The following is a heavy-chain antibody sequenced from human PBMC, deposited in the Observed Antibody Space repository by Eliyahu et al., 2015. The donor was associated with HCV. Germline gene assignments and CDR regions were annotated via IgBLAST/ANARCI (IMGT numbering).Heavy chain of an antibody. D-gene: IGHD3-3*01. CDR3: ARDAVNYYEDYYYYGMDV. CDR2: INVGKGQT. V-gene: IGHV1-3*01. Sequence: AQLVQSGAEMKKPGASVKVSCKASGYSFTRYLIHWVRQAPGQSLEWMGWINVGKGQTKYSQKLQDRVTITTDTSATTAYMELTSLRSEDTAVYFCARDAVNYYEDYYYYGMDVWGQGTSVTVSS. CDR1: GYSFTRYL. J-gene: IGHJ6*02.